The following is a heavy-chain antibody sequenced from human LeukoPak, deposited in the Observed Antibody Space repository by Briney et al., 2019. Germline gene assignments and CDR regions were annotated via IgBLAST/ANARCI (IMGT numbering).Heavy chain of an antibody. Sequence: SETLSLTCAVYGVTFSGYYWSWIRQPPGKGLEWFGEINHSESTNSKQSLSRGATISVDPSKNQFSLKLSSVTAADTAVYYCARGRVVVPAARYWFDPWGQGTLVTVSS. CDR2: INHSEST. CDR1: GVTFSGYY. D-gene: IGHD2-2*01. J-gene: IGHJ5*02. V-gene: IGHV4-34*01. CDR3: ARGRVVVPAARYWFDP.